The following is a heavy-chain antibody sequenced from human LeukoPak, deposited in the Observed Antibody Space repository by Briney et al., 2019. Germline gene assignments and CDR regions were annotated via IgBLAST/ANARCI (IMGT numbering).Heavy chain of an antibody. Sequence: ASVKVSCKASGYTFTSYGISWVRQAPGQGLEWMGWISSYNGNTNYAQKLQGRVTMTTDTSTSTAYMALRSLRSDDTAVYYCAREPSRYDYGSVSPRNWFDPWGQGTLVTVSS. J-gene: IGHJ5*02. D-gene: IGHD3-10*01. V-gene: IGHV1-18*01. CDR3: AREPSRYDYGSVSPRNWFDP. CDR2: ISSYNGNT. CDR1: GYTFTSYG.